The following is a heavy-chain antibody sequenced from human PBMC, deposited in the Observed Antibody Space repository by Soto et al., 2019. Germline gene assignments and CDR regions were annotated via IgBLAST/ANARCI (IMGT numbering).Heavy chain of an antibody. CDR3: ARRAIGNSAPLDV. CDR2: INQDATRQ. Sequence: PGGSLRLSCAASGFTFSSFWMSWVRQAPGRGLEWVANINQDATRQSFVDSVEGRFSISRDNSKSTLNLQMNSLRPEDTAVYYCARRAIGNSAPLDVWGHGTRVTVSS. CDR1: GFTFSSFW. D-gene: IGHD1-26*01. V-gene: IGHV3-7*01. J-gene: IGHJ4*01.